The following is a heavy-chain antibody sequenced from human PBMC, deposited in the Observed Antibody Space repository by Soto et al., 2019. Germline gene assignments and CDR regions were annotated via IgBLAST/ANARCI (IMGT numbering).Heavy chain of an antibody. V-gene: IGHV4-34*01. D-gene: IGHD3-3*01. CDR2: INHTGVT. Sequence: SETLSLTCAVYGGSVNGYYWNWIRQPPGKGLEWIGEINHTGVTHYNPSLKSRVTMSVDTSKNQFSLRLSSVTAADTAIYYCATRITVFGLLIPPFDPWGQGTQVTVSX. J-gene: IGHJ5*02. CDR1: GGSVNGYY. CDR3: ATRITVFGLLIPPFDP.